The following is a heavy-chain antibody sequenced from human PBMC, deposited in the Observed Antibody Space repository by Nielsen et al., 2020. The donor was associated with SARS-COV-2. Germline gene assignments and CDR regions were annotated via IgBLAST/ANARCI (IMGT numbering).Heavy chain of an antibody. J-gene: IGHJ4*02. Sequence: SETLSPTCAVSGGSISSGGYSWSWIRQPPGKGLEWIGYIYHSGSTYYNPSLKSRVTISVDRSKNQFSLKLSSVTAADTAVYYCARGGYFDWFDYWGQGTLVTVSS. CDR2: IYHSGST. CDR3: ARGGYFDWFDY. D-gene: IGHD3-9*01. CDR1: GGSISSGGYS. V-gene: IGHV4-30-2*01.